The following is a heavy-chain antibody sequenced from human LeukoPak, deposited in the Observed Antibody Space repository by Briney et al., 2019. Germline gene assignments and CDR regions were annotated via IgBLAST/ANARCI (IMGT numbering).Heavy chain of an antibody. CDR3: ARPRTVRGVPDY. Sequence: ASVKVSCKASGYTFNGYYIHWVRQAPGQGLEWMGWINPNSGGTNYAQKFQGRVTMTRDTSISTAYMELSRLRSDDTAVYYCARPRTVRGVPDYWGQGTLVTVSS. CDR1: GYTFNGYY. J-gene: IGHJ4*02. CDR2: INPNSGGT. V-gene: IGHV1-2*02. D-gene: IGHD3-10*01.